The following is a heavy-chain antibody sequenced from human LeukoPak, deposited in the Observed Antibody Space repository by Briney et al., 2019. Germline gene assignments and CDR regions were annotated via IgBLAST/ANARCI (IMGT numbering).Heavy chain of an antibody. Sequence: GASVKVSCKASGYTFTGYYMHWVRQAPGQGLEWMGWINPNSGGTNYAQKFQGRVTMTRDTSISTAYMELSRLRSDDAAVYYCARDPQWGDYYDSSGYQFDYWGQGTLVTVSS. J-gene: IGHJ4*02. CDR2: INPNSGGT. V-gene: IGHV1-2*02. CDR1: GYTFTGYY. CDR3: ARDPQWGDYYDSSGYQFDY. D-gene: IGHD3-22*01.